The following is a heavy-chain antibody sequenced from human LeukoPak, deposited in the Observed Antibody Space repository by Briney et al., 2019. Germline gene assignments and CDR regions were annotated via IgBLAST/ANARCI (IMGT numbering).Heavy chain of an antibody. V-gene: IGHV3-21*01. Sequence: GGSLRLSCAASGFTFSSYSMNWVRQAPGKGLEWVSSIGSSSSYIYYADSVKGRFTISRDNAKNSLYLQMNSLRAEDTAVYYCARESDGDGYNSFDYWGQGTLVTVSS. CDR1: GFTFSSYS. CDR3: ARESDGDGYNSFDY. D-gene: IGHD5-24*01. CDR2: IGSSSSYI. J-gene: IGHJ4*02.